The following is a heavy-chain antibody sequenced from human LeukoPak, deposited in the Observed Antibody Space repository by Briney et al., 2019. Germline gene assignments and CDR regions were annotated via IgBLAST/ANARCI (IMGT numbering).Heavy chain of an antibody. CDR3: ARETPAAGTVDY. J-gene: IGHJ4*02. CDR1: GGSISSSSYY. Sequence: PSETLSLTCTVSGGSISSSSYYWGWIRQPPGKGLEWIGYIYHSGSTYYNPSLKSRVTISVDRSKNQFSLKLSSVTAADTAVYYCARETPAAGTVDYWGQGTLVTVSS. CDR2: IYHSGST. D-gene: IGHD6-13*01. V-gene: IGHV4-30-2*01.